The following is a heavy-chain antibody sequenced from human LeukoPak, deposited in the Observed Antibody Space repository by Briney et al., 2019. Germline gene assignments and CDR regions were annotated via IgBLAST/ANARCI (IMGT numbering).Heavy chain of an antibody. CDR1: GFTFSSYG. V-gene: IGHV3-33*03. D-gene: IGHD4-17*01. CDR3: AKYGDYDTDWFDP. J-gene: IGHJ5*02. CDR2: IWYDGSNK. Sequence: GGSLRLSCAASGFTFSSYGMHWVRQAPGKGLEWVAVIWYDGSNKYYADSVKGRFTISRDKSKNTLYLQMNSLRAEDTAVYYCAKYGDYDTDWFDPWGQGTLVTVSS.